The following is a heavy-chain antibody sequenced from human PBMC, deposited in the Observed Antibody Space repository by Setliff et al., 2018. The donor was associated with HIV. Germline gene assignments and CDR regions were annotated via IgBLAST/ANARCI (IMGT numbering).Heavy chain of an antibody. CDR3: ASLLVGATGGVFDF. Sequence: PSETLSLTCAVYGASFSGSFWSWIRQSPGKGLEWIGQISHTGTTNYNPSLKRRVSISIDTSKKQFSLRFTSVTAADTAIYYCASLLVGATGGVFDFWGQGTPVTVSS. CDR2: ISHTGTT. J-gene: IGHJ4*02. CDR1: GASFSGSF. V-gene: IGHV4-34*01. D-gene: IGHD2-15*01.